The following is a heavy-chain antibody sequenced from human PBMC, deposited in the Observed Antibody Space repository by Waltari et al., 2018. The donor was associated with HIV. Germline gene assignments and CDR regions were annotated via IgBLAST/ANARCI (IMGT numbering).Heavy chain of an antibody. V-gene: IGHV3-53*01. D-gene: IGHD3-22*01. CDR2: LYSDGAT. J-gene: IGHJ4*02. CDR1: GFTVGIQS. CDR3: AHYISAWGLFDS. Sequence: EVQVVESGGGLIHVGGGLRLSCAASGFTVGIQSMRWVRQAPGKALEWFSTLYSDGATYFAGSVKGRFTLSRDSAKNTMFVEMNNLRADDTAVYYCAHYISAWGLFDSWGQGTVVTVSS.